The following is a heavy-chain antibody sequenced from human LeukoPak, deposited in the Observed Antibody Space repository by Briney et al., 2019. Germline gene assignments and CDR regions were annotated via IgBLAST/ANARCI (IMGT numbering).Heavy chain of an antibody. J-gene: IGHJ4*02. CDR3: AKAKTGYCSDGNCNFDY. CDR2: ISGSGGST. CDR1: GFTFSSYE. V-gene: IGHV3-23*01. D-gene: IGHD2-15*01. Sequence: GGSLRLSCAASGFTFSSYEMNWVRQAPGKGLEWVSIISGSGGSTYYADSVKGRFTISRDNSKNTLYLHMNSLRAEDTAVYYCAKAKTGYCSDGNCNFDYWGQGTLVTVSS.